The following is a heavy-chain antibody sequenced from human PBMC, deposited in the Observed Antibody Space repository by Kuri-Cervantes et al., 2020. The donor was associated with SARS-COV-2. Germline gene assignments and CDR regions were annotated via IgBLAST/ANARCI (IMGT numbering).Heavy chain of an antibody. CDR3: ARRGGSYYFWFDP. D-gene: IGHD1-26*01. CDR1: GGSISSSSYY. J-gene: IGHJ5*02. V-gene: IGHV4-39*01. CDR2: IYYSGST. Sequence: SETLSLTCTVSGGSISSSSYYWGWIRQPPGKGLEWIGSIYYSGSTYYNPSLKSRVTISVDTSKNQFSLKLSSVTAADTAVYYCARRGGSYYFWFDPWGQGTLVTVSS.